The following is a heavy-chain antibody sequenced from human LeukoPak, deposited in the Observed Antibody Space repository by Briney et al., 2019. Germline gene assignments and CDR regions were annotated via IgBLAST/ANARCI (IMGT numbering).Heavy chain of an antibody. J-gene: IGHJ6*03. CDR3: AKGEEGYDYWSRHYYYMDV. CDR1: GDSISNYY. D-gene: IGHD3-3*01. CDR2: IYSSGST. Sequence: PSETLSLTCTVSGDSISNYYWSWIRQPAGKGLEWLARIYSSGSTDYNPSLKSRVTMSIDTSKSQVSLKLTSVTAADTAVYYCAKGEEGYDYWSRHYYYMDVWGKGTAVIVSS. V-gene: IGHV4-4*07.